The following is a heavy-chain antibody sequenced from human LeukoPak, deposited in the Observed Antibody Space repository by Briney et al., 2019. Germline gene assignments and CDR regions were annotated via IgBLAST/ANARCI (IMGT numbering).Heavy chain of an antibody. V-gene: IGHV4-39*07. J-gene: IGHJ4*02. Sequence: SETLSLTCTVSGGSISSSSYYWGWIRQPPGKGLEWIGSIYYSGSTYYNPSLKSRVTISVDTSKNQFSLKLSSVTAADTAVYYCAVPLLWFGESDNYYFDYWGQGTLVTVSS. CDR3: AVPLLWFGESDNYYFDY. CDR2: IYYSGST. CDR1: GGSISSSSYY. D-gene: IGHD3-10*01.